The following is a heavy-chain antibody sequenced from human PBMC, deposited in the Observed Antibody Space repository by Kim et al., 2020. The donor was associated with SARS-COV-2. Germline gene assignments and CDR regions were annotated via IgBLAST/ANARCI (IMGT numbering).Heavy chain of an antibody. D-gene: IGHD6-6*01. CDR3: AKDYSRAALRYYGMDV. J-gene: IGHJ6*02. V-gene: IGHV3-9*01. Sequence: GGSLRLSCAASGFTFADYAMHWVRQAPGKGLEWVSGISWNSAIIDYADSVKGRFTISRDNAKNSLYLQMNSLRAEDTAFYYCAKDYSRAALRYYGMDVWGQGTTVTVSS. CDR2: ISWNSAII. CDR1: GFTFADYA.